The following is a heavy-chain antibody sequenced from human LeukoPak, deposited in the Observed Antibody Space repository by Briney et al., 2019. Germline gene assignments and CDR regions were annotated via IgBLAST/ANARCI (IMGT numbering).Heavy chain of an antibody. CDR1: GFTFDDYA. J-gene: IGHJ4*02. CDR2: ISWNSGSI. D-gene: IGHD5-18*01. CDR3: AKGVSGYSSSRIPDY. V-gene: IGHV3-9*01. Sequence: SGGSLRLSCAASGFTFDDYAMHWVRQAPGKGLGWVSGISWNSGSIGYADSVKGRFTISRDNAKNSLYLQMNSLRAEDTALYYCAKGVSGYSSSRIPDYWGQGTLVTVSS.